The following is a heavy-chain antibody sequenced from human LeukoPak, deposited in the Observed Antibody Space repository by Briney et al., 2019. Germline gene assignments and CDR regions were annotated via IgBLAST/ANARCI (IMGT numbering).Heavy chain of an antibody. V-gene: IGHV3-23*01. CDR2: IRGSGDDT. J-gene: IGHJ4*02. Sequence: AGSLRLSCAASGFTFSTNAMAWLRQAPGKGLEWVSAIRGSGDDTYDADSVKGRFTISRDNSKNTLSLQMNSLRAEDTAVYYCAKDFRASYWGQGALVTVSS. CDR3: AKDFRASY. D-gene: IGHD3-16*01. CDR1: GFTFSTNA.